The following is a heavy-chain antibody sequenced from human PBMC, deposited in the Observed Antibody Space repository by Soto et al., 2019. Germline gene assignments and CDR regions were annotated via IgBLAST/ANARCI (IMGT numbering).Heavy chain of an antibody. D-gene: IGHD3-3*01. Sequence: QVQLVESGGDLVKPGGSLRLSCAGSGYTFSDYYMSWIRQAPGKGLEWISYIDTSGTKIYYADSVKGRFTITRDNAKNSLYLEMNSLRDEDTAVYYCASHYDMWSGYLSPVDYWGQGTLVTVSS. CDR3: ASHYDMWSGYLSPVDY. CDR2: IDTSGTKI. J-gene: IGHJ4*02. CDR1: GYTFSDYY. V-gene: IGHV3-11*01.